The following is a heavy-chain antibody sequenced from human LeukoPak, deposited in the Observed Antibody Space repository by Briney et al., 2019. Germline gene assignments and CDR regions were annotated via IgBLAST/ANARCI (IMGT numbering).Heavy chain of an antibody. CDR1: GYTLTELS. Sequence: ASVKVSCKVSGYTLTELSIHWGRQGPGKGLGWMGGFDHEHGETIYAQKFQGRVTMTEDTSTDTAYMELHSLRSEDTALYYCATDLSGSYSFDYWGQGTLVTVSS. V-gene: IGHV1-24*01. CDR2: FDHEHGET. D-gene: IGHD1-26*01. CDR3: ATDLSGSYSFDY. J-gene: IGHJ4*02.